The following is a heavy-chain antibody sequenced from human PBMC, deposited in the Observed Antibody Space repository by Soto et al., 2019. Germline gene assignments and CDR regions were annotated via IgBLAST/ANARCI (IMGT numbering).Heavy chain of an antibody. V-gene: IGHV3-53*01. J-gene: IGHJ4*02. Sequence: AGGSLRLSCAASGFNVNSDYMNWVRQTPGKGLEWVASIYSGETTYYADSVRGRFTISSDKSKNTLYFQLSSLRIEDTAGYYCTRDGRGLGRLSLFEYWGQGVLVTVSS. CDR2: IYSGETT. CDR3: TRDGRGLGRLSLFEY. D-gene: IGHD2-21*02. CDR1: GFNVNSDY.